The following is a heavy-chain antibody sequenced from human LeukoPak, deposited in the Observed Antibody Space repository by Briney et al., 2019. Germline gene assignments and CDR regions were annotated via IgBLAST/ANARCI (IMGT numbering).Heavy chain of an antibody. CDR3: ARWKGYSSSWFFDY. Sequence: SETLSLTCAVYGGSFSGYYWSWIRQPPEKGLEWIGEINHSGSTNYNPSLKSRVTISVDTSKNQFSLKLSSVTAADTAVYYCARWKGYSSSWFFDYWGQGTLVTVSS. D-gene: IGHD6-13*01. CDR2: INHSGST. J-gene: IGHJ4*02. CDR1: GGSFSGYY. V-gene: IGHV4-34*01.